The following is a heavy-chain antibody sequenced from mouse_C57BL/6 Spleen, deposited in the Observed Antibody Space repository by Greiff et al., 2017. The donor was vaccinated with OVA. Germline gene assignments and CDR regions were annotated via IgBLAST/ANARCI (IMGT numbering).Heavy chain of an antibody. J-gene: IGHJ4*01. D-gene: IGHD1-1*01. CDR1: GFNIKDDY. CDR2: IDPENGDT. V-gene: IGHV14-4*01. CDR3: TTSATVVARDYYAMDY. Sequence: EVQLQQSGAELVRPGASVKLSCTASGFNIKDDYMHWVKQRPEQGLEWIGWIDPENGDTEYASKFQGKATITADTSSNTAYLQLSSLTSEDTAVYYCTTSATVVARDYYAMDYWGQGTSVTVSS.